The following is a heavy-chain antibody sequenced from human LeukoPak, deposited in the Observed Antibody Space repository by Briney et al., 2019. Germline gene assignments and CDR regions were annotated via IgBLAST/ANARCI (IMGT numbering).Heavy chain of an antibody. J-gene: IGHJ5*02. D-gene: IGHD4-17*01. V-gene: IGHV4-4*07. CDR1: GGSINIYY. CDR2: IYTSGST. Sequence: PSETLSLTCTVSGGSINIYYWSWIRQPAGKGLEWIGRIYTSGSTNYNPSLKSRVTMSVDTSKNQFSLKLSSVTAADTAVYYCARDLSLRLDRDGDLWFDPWGQGTLVTVSS. CDR3: ARDLSLRLDRDGDLWFDP.